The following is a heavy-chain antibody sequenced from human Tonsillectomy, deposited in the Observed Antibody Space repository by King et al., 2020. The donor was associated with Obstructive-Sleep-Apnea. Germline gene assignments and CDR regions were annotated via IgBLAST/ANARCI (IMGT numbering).Heavy chain of an antibody. CDR1: GYTFTSYG. CDR2: ISAYNGNT. V-gene: IGHV1-18*04. Sequence: VQLVQSGAAVKKPGASVKVSCKASGYTFTSYGISWVRQAPGQGLEWMGWISAYNGNTNYAQKLQGRVTMTTDTSTSTAYMELRSLRSDDTAVYYCSRDLSGGFGVVYYYYYGMDVWGQGTTVTVSS. CDR3: SRDLSGGFGVVYYYYYGMDV. J-gene: IGHJ6*02. D-gene: IGHD3-3*01.